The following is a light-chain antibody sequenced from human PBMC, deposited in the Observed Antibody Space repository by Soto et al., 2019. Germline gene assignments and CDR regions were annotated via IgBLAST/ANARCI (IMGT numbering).Light chain of an antibody. CDR2: DDN. CDR1: ISNIVGNS. CDR3: GSWDSSLSAYA. V-gene: IGLV1-51*01. J-gene: IGLJ1*01. Sequence: QSLLKQPPSVSAAPGQKFTISCSGSISNIVGNSVSWYQQLPGTAPKLLIYDDNKRPSGIPDRFSGSKSGTSATLGITGFQTGDEADYYCGSWDSSLSAYAFGTGTKVTVL.